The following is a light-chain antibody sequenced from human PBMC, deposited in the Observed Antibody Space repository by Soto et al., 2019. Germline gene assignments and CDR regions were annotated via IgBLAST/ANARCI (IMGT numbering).Light chain of an antibody. CDR2: RAS. CDR3: HQYGSSLYM. V-gene: IGKV3-20*01. CDR1: RSVSSSY. Sequence: EIVLTQSPGTLSLSPGERATLSCRASRSVSSSYLSWYQQNPGQSTMLIIYRASSSATSIPDWFSGSASAKDFTPTIAMLEAEDVVVYCWHQYGSSLYMFGQGTKVDI. J-gene: IGKJ2*01.